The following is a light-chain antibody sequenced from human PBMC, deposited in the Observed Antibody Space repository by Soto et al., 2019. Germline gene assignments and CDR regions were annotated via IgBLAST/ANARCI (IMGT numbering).Light chain of an antibody. CDR2: LGS. V-gene: IGKV2-28*01. Sequence: EIVMTQSPLSLPVTPGEPASISCRSNQSVLHRNGYNYLDWYLQKPGQSPQLLIYLGSHRASGVPDKFSGSGSGTDFTLKISRVETEDVGVYYCMQALQTPTFGQGTKLEIK. CDR3: MQALQTPT. J-gene: IGKJ2*01. CDR1: QSVLHRNGYNY.